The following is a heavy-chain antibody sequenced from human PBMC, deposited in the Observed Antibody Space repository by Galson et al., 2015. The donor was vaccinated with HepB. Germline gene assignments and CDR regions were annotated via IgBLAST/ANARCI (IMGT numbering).Heavy chain of an antibody. CDR2: INSDGTST. J-gene: IGHJ1*01. V-gene: IGHV3-74*01. CDR1: GFTFSNYW. CDR3: AREGRHYYDSSGYYLRYFQD. D-gene: IGHD3-22*01. Sequence: SLRLSCAASGFTFSNYWMHWVRQAPGKGLVWVSHINSDGTSTSYADSVKGRFTISRDNAKNTLYLQMNSLRAEDTAVYYCAREGRHYYDSSGYYLRYFQDWGQGALVTVSS.